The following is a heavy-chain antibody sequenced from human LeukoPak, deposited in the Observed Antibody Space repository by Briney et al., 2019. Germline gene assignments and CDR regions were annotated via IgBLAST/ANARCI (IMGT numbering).Heavy chain of an antibody. V-gene: IGHV4-30-4*01. J-gene: IGHJ4*02. CDR1: GGSISSGDYY. CDR3: ARSVKMELHYFDY. Sequence: SQTLSLPCTVSGGSISSGDYYWSWLRQPPGQGLEWIGYIYYSGNTYYNPSLKRRVTITVDTSKNQFSLKLSSGTAAYTAVYYCARSVKMELHYFDYWGQGTLVTVSS. D-gene: IGHD1-7*01. CDR2: IYYSGNT.